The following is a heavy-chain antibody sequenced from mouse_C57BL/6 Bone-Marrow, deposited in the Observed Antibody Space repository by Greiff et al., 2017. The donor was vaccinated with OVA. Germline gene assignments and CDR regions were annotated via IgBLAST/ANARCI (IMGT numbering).Heavy chain of an antibody. CDR1: GYTFTSYW. CDR3: ARSVATVVATEYFDV. CDR2: IHPNSGST. V-gene: IGHV1-64*01. J-gene: IGHJ1*03. Sequence: QVQLQQPGAELVKTGASVKLSCKASGYTFTSYWMHWVKQRPGQGLEWIGMIHPNSGSTNYNEKFKSKATLTVDKSSSTAYMQLSSLTSEDSAVYYCARSVATVVATEYFDVWGTGTTVTVSS. D-gene: IGHD1-1*01.